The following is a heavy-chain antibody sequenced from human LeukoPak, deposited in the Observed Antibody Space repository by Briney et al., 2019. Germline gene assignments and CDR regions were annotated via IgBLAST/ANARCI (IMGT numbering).Heavy chain of an antibody. CDR1: GFIFSSYW. V-gene: IGHV3-74*01. CDR2: ISNDGSTT. D-gene: IGHD7-27*01. J-gene: IGHJ4*02. CDR3: NVRWGPNSDY. Sequence: GGSLRLSCAASGFIFSSYWMHWVRHAPGKGLVWVSRISNDGSTTHYADSVKGRFTISRDNAKNTLFLHMNSLRAEDTAVYYCNVRWGPNSDYWGQGTLVTVSS.